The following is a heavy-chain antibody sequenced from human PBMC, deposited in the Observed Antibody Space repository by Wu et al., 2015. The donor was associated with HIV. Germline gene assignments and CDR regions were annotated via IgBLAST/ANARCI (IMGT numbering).Heavy chain of an antibody. CDR2: IIPMFGTA. D-gene: IGHD4-11*01. J-gene: IGHJ6*03. CDR1: GGSFSSYP. CDR3: ARDTVTTSFSYYYYYMDV. V-gene: IGHV1-69*12. Sequence: QVQLMQSGAEVKSPGSSVKVSCKASGGSFSSYPITWVRQAPGQGLEWMGGIIPMFGTANYAQKFQGRVTITADESTSTAYMELSSLRSEDTAVYYCARDTVTTSFSYYYYYMDVWGKGTTVTVSS.